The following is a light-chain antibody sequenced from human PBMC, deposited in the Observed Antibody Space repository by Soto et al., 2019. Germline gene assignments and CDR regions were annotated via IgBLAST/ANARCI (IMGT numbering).Light chain of an antibody. Sequence: QSVLTQPPSASGSPGQSVAISCTGTSSDVGGYNYVSWYQQHPGKAPKLMIYEVNKRPSGVPDRFSGSKSGNTASLTVSGLQAEDEADYYCQSYDTTTPVVFGGGTKLTVL. J-gene: IGLJ2*01. CDR1: SSDVGGYNY. V-gene: IGLV2-8*01. CDR3: QSYDTTTPVV. CDR2: EVN.